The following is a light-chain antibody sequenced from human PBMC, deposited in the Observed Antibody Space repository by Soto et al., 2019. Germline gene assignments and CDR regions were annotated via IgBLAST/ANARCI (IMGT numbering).Light chain of an antibody. Sequence: DIQMAQAPCSLSASVGDRVTIAWRASQSISSSVNWYQQKAGKAPNLLIYTASNLESGVPSRFSGSGSGTDFTLTISSLQPEDFATYFCQKSHSRPREFGQGTKVDIK. V-gene: IGKV1-39*01. J-gene: IGKJ1*01. CDR2: TAS. CDR1: QSISSS. CDR3: QKSHSRPRE.